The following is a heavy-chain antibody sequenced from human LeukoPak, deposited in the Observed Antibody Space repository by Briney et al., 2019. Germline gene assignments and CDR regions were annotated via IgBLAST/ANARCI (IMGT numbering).Heavy chain of an antibody. J-gene: IGHJ4*02. V-gene: IGHV3-23*01. Sequence: PGGSLRLSCAASGFTFTNYAMSWVRQAPGKGLEWVPAITGSDGSSYYADSVKGRFTISRDNSKNTLYLQVNSLRAEDTAVYYCAKWGDYDILTGYYVPDYWGQGTLVTVSS. CDR1: GFTFTNYA. D-gene: IGHD3-9*01. CDR2: ITGSDGSS. CDR3: AKWGDYDILTGYYVPDY.